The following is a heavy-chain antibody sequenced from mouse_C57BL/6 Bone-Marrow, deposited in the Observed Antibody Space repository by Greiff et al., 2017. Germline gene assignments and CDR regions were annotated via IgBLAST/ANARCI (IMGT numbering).Heavy chain of an antibody. V-gene: IGHV5-17*01. CDR1: GFTFSDYG. CDR3: ARPGYGNFAWFAY. D-gene: IGHD2-1*01. Sequence: EVQVVESGGGLVKPGGSLKLSCAASGFTFSDYGMHWVRQAPEKGLEWVAYISRGSGTIYYADTVKGRFTISRDNAKNTLFLQMTSLRSEDTAMYYGARPGYGNFAWFAYWGQGTLVTVSA. J-gene: IGHJ3*01. CDR2: ISRGSGTI.